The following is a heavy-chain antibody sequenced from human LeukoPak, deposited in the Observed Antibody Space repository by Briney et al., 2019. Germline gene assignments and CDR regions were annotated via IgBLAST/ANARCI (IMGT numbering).Heavy chain of an antibody. Sequence: ASVTVSCKASGGTFSSYAISWVRQAPGQGLEWMGGIIPIFGTANYAQKFQGRVTITADESTSTAYMELSSLRSEDTAVYYCARDSKLLAYCGGDCYSPQDYWGQGTLVTVSS. D-gene: IGHD2-21*02. CDR1: GGTFSSYA. J-gene: IGHJ4*02. CDR3: ARDSKLLAYCGGDCYSPQDY. CDR2: IIPIFGTA. V-gene: IGHV1-69*13.